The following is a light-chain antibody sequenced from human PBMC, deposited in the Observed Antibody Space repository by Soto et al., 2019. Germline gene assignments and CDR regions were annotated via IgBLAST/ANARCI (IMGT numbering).Light chain of an antibody. CDR3: QQYGTT. CDR1: QSVSSSY. Sequence: EIVLTQSPGTLSLSPGERATLSCRASQSVSSSYLAWYQQKPGQAPRLLIYGASSRATGIPDRFSGSGAGTDFTLTISRLEPEDFAGYYCQQYGTTFGQGTKVEIK. CDR2: GAS. J-gene: IGKJ1*01. V-gene: IGKV3-20*01.